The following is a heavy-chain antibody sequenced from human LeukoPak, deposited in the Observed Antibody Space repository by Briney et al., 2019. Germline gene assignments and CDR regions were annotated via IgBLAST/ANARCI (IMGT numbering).Heavy chain of an antibody. V-gene: IGHV3-33*03. J-gene: IGHJ4*02. CDR3: ASGLVGGSFDY. CDR2: IWYDGSNG. CDR1: GFSFKTYG. Sequence: GGSLRLSCAASGFSFKTYGMHWVRQAPGKGLEWVAIIWYDGSNGFYADSVKGRFTISRDNSKSTLYLLMNSLRAEDTAVYFCASGLVGGSFDYWGQGTLVTVFS. D-gene: IGHD3/OR15-3a*01.